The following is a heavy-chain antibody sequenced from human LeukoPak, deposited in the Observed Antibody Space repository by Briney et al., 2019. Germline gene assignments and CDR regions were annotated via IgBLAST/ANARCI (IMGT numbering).Heavy chain of an antibody. CDR1: GFTFTTYS. J-gene: IGHJ4*02. Sequence: GGSLRLSCAASGFTFTTYSMNWVRQAPGKGLEWVAVISYDGSNKYYADSVKGRFTISRDNSKNTLYLQMNSLRAEDTAVYYCARGEEGIAAAGTELDYWGQGTLVTVSS. CDR3: ARGEEGIAAAGTELDY. D-gene: IGHD6-13*01. V-gene: IGHV3-30*03. CDR2: ISYDGSNK.